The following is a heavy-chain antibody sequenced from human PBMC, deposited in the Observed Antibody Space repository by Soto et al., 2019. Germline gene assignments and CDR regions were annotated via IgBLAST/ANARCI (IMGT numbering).Heavy chain of an antibody. CDR3: ARDRGVTGYYYYGMDV. CDR2: IIPIFGTA. V-gene: IGHV1-69*13. CDR1: GGTFSSYA. J-gene: IGHJ6*02. D-gene: IGHD2-21*02. Sequence: GASVKVSCKASGGTFSSYAISWVRQAPGQGLEWMGGIIPIFGTANYAQKFQGRVTITADESTSTAYMELSSLRSEDTAVYYCARDRGVTGYYYYGMDVWGQGTTVTVSS.